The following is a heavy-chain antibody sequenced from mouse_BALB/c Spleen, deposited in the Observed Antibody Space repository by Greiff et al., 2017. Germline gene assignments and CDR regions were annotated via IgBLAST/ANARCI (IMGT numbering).Heavy chain of an antibody. Sequence: EVLLVESGGGLVTPGGSLKLFCAASGFSFSSYTMFWVRQTPQKWLEWVATISSGGSYTYYPDSVKGRFTISRDNAKNTLYLQMSSLKSEDTAMYYCTRDYGNYEGAMDDWGQGTSVTVAS. CDR3: TRDYGNYEGAMDD. CDR2: ISSGGSYT. D-gene: IGHD2-1*01. CDR1: GFSFSSYT. J-gene: IGHJ4*01. V-gene: IGHV5-6-4*01.